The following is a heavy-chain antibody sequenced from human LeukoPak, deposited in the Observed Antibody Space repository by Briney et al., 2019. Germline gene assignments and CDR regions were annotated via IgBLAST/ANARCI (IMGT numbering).Heavy chain of an antibody. CDR3: AKAGEVGIVLVPAAMGHYYYMDV. D-gene: IGHD2-2*01. CDR2: IRYDGSNE. Sequence: GGSLRLSCVASGFTFSRYGMHWVRQAPGKGLEWVAFIRYDGSNEYYTDSVKGRFTISRDNSKNTLYLQMNSLRVEDTAVYHCAKAGEVGIVLVPAAMGHYYYMDVWGKGTTVTVSS. J-gene: IGHJ6*03. CDR1: GFTFSRYG. V-gene: IGHV3-30*02.